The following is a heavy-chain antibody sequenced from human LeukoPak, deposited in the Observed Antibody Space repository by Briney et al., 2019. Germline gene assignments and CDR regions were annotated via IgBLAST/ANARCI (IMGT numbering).Heavy chain of an antibody. J-gene: IGHJ3*02. CDR3: ARQMGTFCTIGVCYWDAFDN. D-gene: IGHD2-8*01. V-gene: IGHV4-39*01. Sequence: PSETLSLTCTVSGGSISSSTYFWGWIRQPPGKGLEWIGTIYYDGSTYYNPSLKSRVTISVDTSKNQFSLKLSSVTAADTAVYYCARQMGTFCTIGVCYWDAFDNWGQGTMVTVSS. CDR2: IYYDGST. CDR1: GGSISSSTYF.